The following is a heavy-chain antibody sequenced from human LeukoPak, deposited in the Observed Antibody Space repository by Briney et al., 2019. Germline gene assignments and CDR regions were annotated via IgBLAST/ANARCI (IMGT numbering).Heavy chain of an antibody. D-gene: IGHD3-16*02. CDR2: ISYDGSNK. CDR3: AKALSVKYDAFDI. Sequence: GGSLRLSCAASGFTFSSYGMHWVRQAPGKGLEWVAVISYDGSNKYYADSVKGRFTISRDNSKNTLYLQMNSLRAEDTAVYYCAKALSVKYDAFDIWGQGTMVTVSS. J-gene: IGHJ3*02. V-gene: IGHV3-30*18. CDR1: GFTFSSYG.